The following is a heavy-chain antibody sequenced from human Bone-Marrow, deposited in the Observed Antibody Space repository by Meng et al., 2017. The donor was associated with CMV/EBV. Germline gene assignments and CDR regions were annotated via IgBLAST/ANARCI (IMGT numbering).Heavy chain of an antibody. J-gene: IGHJ6*02. CDR2: ISYDGSNK. CDR3: ARDSTTTYCSGGSCYPLSYGMDV. Sequence: SCKASGYTFTSYYMHWVRQAPGKGLEWVAVISYDGSNKYYADSVKGRFTISRDNSKNTLYLQMNSLRAEDTAVYYCARDSTTTYCSGGSCYPLSYGMDVWGQGTTVTVSS. CDR1: GYTFTSYY. V-gene: IGHV3-30-3*01. D-gene: IGHD2-15*01.